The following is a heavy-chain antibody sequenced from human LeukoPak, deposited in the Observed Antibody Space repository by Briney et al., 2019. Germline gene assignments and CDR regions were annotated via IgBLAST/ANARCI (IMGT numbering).Heavy chain of an antibody. Sequence: GASVKVSCKASGYTFTSYGISWVRQAPGQGLEWMGIINPSGGSTSYAQKFRGRVTITADKSTRTAYMELSSLRSEDTAVYYCARDNDSRDPPHFDYWGQGTLVTVSS. CDR1: GYTFTSYG. CDR2: INPSGGST. CDR3: ARDNDSRDPPHFDY. V-gene: IGHV1-46*01. J-gene: IGHJ4*02. D-gene: IGHD3-16*01.